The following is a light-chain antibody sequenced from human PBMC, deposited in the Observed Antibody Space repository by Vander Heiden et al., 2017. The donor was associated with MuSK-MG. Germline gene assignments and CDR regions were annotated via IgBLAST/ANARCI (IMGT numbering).Light chain of an antibody. J-gene: IGLJ2*01. CDR1: GSAIGGYEY. V-gene: IGLV2-14*03. CDR2: DVS. Sequence: QSALPQPPSVSVSPGQSNTLSCTATGSAIGGYEYVSWYQKRPGKAPRIIIFDVSQRPVGVSNRFSGSQSGNTAYLTSSGLQAEDEADYYCSSSTTRVTGVFGGGTKLTVL. CDR3: SSSTTRVTGV.